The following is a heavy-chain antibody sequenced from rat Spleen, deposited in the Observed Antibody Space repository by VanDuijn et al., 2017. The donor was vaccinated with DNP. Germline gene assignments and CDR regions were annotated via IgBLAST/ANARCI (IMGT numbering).Heavy chain of an antibody. CDR1: GFSLSSYS. D-gene: IGHD1-1*01. Sequence: QVQLKESGPGLVQPSETLSLTCTVSGFSLSSYSVSWVRQPSGKGPEWMGRVQSDGITDYNSALKSRLSISRDTSKSQVLLKMNSLQTEDTAMYFCARYYSGDYWYFDFWGPGTMVTVSS. V-gene: IGHV2-15*01. J-gene: IGHJ1*01. CDR3: ARYYSGDYWYFDF. CDR2: VQSDGIT.